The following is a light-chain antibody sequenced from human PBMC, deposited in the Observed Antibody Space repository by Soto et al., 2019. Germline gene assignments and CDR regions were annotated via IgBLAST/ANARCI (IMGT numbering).Light chain of an antibody. CDR1: SSDVGGYDY. J-gene: IGLJ1*01. V-gene: IGLV2-14*01. CDR3: SSFTSSTTRV. CDR2: DVS. Sequence: QSALTRPASVSGSPGESITISCTGSSSDVGGYDYVSWYQQYPGKAPKLMIYDVSNRPSGVSSRFSGSKSGNTASLTISGLQADDEADYYCSSFTSSTTRVFGTGTKAPS.